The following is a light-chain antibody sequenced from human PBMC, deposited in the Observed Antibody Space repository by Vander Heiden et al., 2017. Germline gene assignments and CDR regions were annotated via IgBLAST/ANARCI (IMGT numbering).Light chain of an antibody. CDR3: QQYGSSPWT. CDR1: QSVSSAY. J-gene: IGKJ1*01. Sequence: IVLTQSPGTLSLSPGERATLSCRASQSVSSAYLAWYQQKPGQAPRLLIYGASSRATGIQDRFSGSESGTDFTLTISRLEPEDFAVYYCQQYGSSPWTFGQGTKVEMK. V-gene: IGKV3-20*01. CDR2: GAS.